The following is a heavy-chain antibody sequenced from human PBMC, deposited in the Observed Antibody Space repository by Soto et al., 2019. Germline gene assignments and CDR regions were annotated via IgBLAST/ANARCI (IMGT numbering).Heavy chain of an antibody. J-gene: IGHJ5*02. D-gene: IGHD2-2*01. CDR2: IYHSGST. CDR1: GGSISSGGYS. Sequence: SETLSLTCAVSGGSISSGGYSWSWIRQPPRKGLEWIGYIYHSGSTYYNPSLKSRVTISVDRSKNQFSLKLSSVTAADTAVYYCARVPDRWGQGTLVTVSS. V-gene: IGHV4-30-2*01. CDR3: ARVPDR.